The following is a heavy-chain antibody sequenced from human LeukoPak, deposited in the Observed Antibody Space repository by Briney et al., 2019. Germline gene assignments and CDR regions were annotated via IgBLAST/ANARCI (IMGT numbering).Heavy chain of an antibody. CDR1: GFTFSSYS. Sequence: PGRSLRLSCAASGFTFSSYSINWVRQAPGKGLEWVSSISSSSSYIYYADSVKGRFTISRDNAKNSLYLQMNSLRAEDTAVYYCARDRSGGWTFDYWGQGTLVTVSS. V-gene: IGHV3-21*01. D-gene: IGHD6-19*01. J-gene: IGHJ4*02. CDR2: ISSSSSYI. CDR3: ARDRSGGWTFDY.